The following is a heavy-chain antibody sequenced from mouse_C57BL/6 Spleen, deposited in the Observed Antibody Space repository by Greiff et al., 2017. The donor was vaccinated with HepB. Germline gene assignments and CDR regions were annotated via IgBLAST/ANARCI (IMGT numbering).Heavy chain of an antibody. V-gene: IGHV1-85*01. Sequence: VQLQQSGPELVKPGASVKLSCKASGYTFTSYDINWVKQRPGQGLEWIGWIYPRDGSTKYNGKFKVKATLTVDTSSSTAYMELHILTSEDSAVYFCARLNWDGFAYWGQRTLVTVSA. CDR1: GYTFTSYD. J-gene: IGHJ3*01. CDR2: IYPRDGST. D-gene: IGHD4-1*01. CDR3: ARLNWDGFAY.